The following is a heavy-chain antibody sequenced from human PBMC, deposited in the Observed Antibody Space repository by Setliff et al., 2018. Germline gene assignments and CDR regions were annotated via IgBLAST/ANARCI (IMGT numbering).Heavy chain of an antibody. CDR3: ARGGTYRYFDY. CDR1: GGSISSYY. Sequence: SETLSLTCTVSGGSISSYYWSWIRQPPGKGLEWIGYIYYTGTANYDPSLKTRVTMSVDTSKNQFSLKLSSVIAADTALYYCARGGTYRYFDYWGQGTLVTVSS. J-gene: IGHJ4*02. V-gene: IGHV4-59*01. CDR2: IYYTGTA.